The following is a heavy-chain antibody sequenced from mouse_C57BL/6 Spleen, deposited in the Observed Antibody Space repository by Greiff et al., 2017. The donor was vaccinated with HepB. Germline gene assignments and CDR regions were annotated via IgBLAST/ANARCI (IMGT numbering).Heavy chain of an antibody. V-gene: IGHV5-6*01. CDR3: ARHTLQRAMDY. CDR2: ISSGGSYT. D-gene: IGHD2-10*01. J-gene: IGHJ4*01. CDR1: GFTFSSYG. Sequence: EVQLVESGGDLVKPGGSLKLSCAASGFTFSSYGMSWVRQTPDKRLEWVATISSGGSYTYYPDSVKGRFTISRDNAKNTLYLQMSSLKSEDTAMYYCARHTLQRAMDYWGQGTSVTVSS.